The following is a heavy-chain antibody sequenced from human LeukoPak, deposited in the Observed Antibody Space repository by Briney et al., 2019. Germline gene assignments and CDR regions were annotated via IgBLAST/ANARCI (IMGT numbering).Heavy chain of an antibody. CDR2: ISYDGSNK. CDR3: AKGSEGGDFGYFDY. Sequence: GRSLRLSCAASGFTFSSYGMHWVRRAPGKGLEWVAVISYDGSNKYYADSVKGRFTISRDNSKNTLYLQMNSLRAEDTAVYYCAKGSEGGDFGYFDYWGQGTLVTVSS. J-gene: IGHJ4*02. V-gene: IGHV3-30*18. CDR1: GFTFSSYG. D-gene: IGHD2-21*02.